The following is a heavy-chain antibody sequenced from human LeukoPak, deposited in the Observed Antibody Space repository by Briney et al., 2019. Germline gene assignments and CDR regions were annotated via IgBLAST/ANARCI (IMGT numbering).Heavy chain of an antibody. D-gene: IGHD6-25*01. V-gene: IGHV3-21*01. J-gene: IGHJ6*03. Sequence: GSLRLSCAASGFTFSSYSMNWVRQAPGKGLEWVSSISSSSSYIYYADSVKGRFTISRDNAKNSLYLQMNSLRAEDTAVYYCARDRGRYYMDVWGKGTTVTISS. CDR3: ARDRGRYYMDV. CDR1: GFTFSSYS. CDR2: ISSSSSYI.